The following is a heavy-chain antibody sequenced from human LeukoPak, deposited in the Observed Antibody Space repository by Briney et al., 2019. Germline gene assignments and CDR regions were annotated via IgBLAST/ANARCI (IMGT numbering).Heavy chain of an antibody. CDR2: INWSSGSI. CDR3: AEDSYCSGGTCYQFDY. D-gene: IGHD2-15*01. CDR1: GFIFDDYD. J-gene: IGHJ4*02. V-gene: IGHV3-9*01. Sequence: GGSLRLSCAASGFIFDDYDMHWVRQAPGKGLEWVSGINWSSGSIGYADSVKGRFTISRDNAKNSLYLQLNSLRTEDTALYYCAEDSYCSGGTCYQFDYWGQGTLVTVSS.